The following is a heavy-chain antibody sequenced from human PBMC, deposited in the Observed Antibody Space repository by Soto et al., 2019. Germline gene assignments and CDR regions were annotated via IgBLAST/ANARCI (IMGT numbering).Heavy chain of an antibody. CDR3: ARGRPMYSSSWALND. CDR1: GGAISSNY. V-gene: IGHV4-4*07. J-gene: IGHJ4*02. Sequence: PSETVSLTCTVSGGAISSNYWSCILQPAEAGLGWIGRIYTSGSTNYNPSLKCRVTMSVDTSKNQFSLKLSSVTAADTAVYYCARGRPMYSSSWALNDWGAGAVVTV. CDR2: IYTSGST. D-gene: IGHD6-13*01.